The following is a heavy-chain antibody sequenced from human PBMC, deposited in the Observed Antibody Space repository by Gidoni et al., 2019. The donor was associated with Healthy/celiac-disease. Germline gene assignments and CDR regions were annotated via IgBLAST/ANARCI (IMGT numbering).Heavy chain of an antibody. Sequence: EVQLVESGGGLVQPGRSLRRSCTAAGFTMGDYAMSWVRQAPGKGLEWEGFIRSKAYGGTTDYAASVKCRFTISRDDSKSIAYLHLNRLKTEDTAVYYCTRAGYCSSTSCYPYDAFDIWGQGTMVTVSS. CDR2: IRSKAYGGTT. J-gene: IGHJ3*02. CDR1: GFTMGDYA. CDR3: TRAGYCSSTSCYPYDAFDI. D-gene: IGHD2-2*03. V-gene: IGHV3-49*04.